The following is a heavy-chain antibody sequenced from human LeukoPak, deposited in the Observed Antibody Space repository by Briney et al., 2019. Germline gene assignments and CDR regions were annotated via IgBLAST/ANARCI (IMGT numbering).Heavy chain of an antibody. CDR3: ARDRDGGSYNAFDI. V-gene: IGHV3-21*01. CDR1: GYTFSSYS. D-gene: IGHD4-23*01. CDR2: ISSSSSYI. J-gene: IGHJ3*02. Sequence: GGSLRLSCAASGYTFSSYSMNWVRQAPGKGLEWVSSISSSSSYIYHADSVKGRFTISRDNAKNSLYLQMNSLRAEDTAVYYCARDRDGGSYNAFDIWGQGTMVTVSS.